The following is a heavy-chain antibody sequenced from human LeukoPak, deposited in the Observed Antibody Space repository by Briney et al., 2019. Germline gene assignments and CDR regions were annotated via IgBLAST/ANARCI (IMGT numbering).Heavy chain of an antibody. CDR2: IYYSGST. J-gene: IGHJ4*02. CDR1: GGSISSSSYY. D-gene: IGHD6-13*01. V-gene: IGHV4-39*07. Sequence: SETLSLTCTVSGGSISSSSYYWGWNRQPPGKGLGWIGSIYYSGSTYYNPSLKSRATISVDTSKNQFSLKLSSVTAADTAVYYCARDTAAGPHWGQGTLVTVSS. CDR3: ARDTAAGPH.